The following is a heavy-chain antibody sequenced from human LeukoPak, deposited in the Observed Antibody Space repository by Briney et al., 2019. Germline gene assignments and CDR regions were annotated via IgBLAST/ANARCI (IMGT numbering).Heavy chain of an antibody. Sequence: GGSLRLSCAASGFTVSSNYMSWVRQAPGKGLEWVSVIYSGGSTYYADSVKGRFTISRDNSKNTLYLQMNSLRAEDTALYYCARAGCSGGSCYSLYAFDIWGQGTMVTVSS. CDR1: GFTVSSNY. V-gene: IGHV3-53*01. D-gene: IGHD2-15*01. CDR2: IYSGGST. CDR3: ARAGCSGGSCYSLYAFDI. J-gene: IGHJ3*02.